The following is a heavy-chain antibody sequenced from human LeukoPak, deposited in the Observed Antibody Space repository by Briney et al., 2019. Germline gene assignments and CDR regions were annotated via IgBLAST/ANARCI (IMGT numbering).Heavy chain of an antibody. Sequence: SVKVSCKASGGTFSSYAISWVRQAPGQGLEWMGRIIPILGIANYAQKFQGRVTITADKSTSTAYMELSSLRAEDTAVYYCAREGVYSYGAFDYWGQGTLVTVSS. D-gene: IGHD5-18*01. CDR1: GGTFSSYA. CDR2: IIPILGIA. V-gene: IGHV1-69*04. CDR3: AREGVYSYGAFDY. J-gene: IGHJ4*02.